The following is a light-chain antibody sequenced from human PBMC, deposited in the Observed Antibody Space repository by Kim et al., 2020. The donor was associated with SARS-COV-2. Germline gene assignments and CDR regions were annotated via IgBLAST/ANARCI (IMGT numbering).Light chain of an antibody. V-gene: IGKV1-8*01. CDR1: QGISSY. CDR2: AAS. CDR3: QQYYSYPPT. J-gene: IGKJ4*01. Sequence: AIRITQSPSSLSASTGDRVTITCRASQGISSYLAWYQQKPGKAPKLLIYAASTLQSGVPSRFSGSESGTDFTLTISCLQSEDFATYYCQQYYSYPPTFGGGTKVDIK.